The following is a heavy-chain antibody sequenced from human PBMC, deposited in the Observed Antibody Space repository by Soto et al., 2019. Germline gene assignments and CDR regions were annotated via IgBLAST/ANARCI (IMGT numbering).Heavy chain of an antibody. D-gene: IGHD6-19*01. CDR3: ARLLYSSGWYCGY. Sequence: SETLSLTCTVSGGSISSSSYYWGWIRQPPGKGLEWIGSIYYSGSTYYNPSLKSRVTISVDTSKNQFSLKLSSVTAADTAVYYCARLLYSSGWYCGYWGQGTLVTVSS. V-gene: IGHV4-39*01. CDR1: GGSISSSSYY. J-gene: IGHJ4*02. CDR2: IYYSGST.